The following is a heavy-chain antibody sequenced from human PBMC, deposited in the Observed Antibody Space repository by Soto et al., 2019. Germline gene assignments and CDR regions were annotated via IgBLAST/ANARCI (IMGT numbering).Heavy chain of an antibody. J-gene: IGHJ6*02. V-gene: IGHV3-15*07. CDR3: TTDRPLPDFNDYVWGSYRSGYYGMDV. CDR1: GFTFSNAW. D-gene: IGHD3-16*02. Sequence: GGSLRLSCAASGFTFSNAWMNWVRQAPGKGLEWVGRIKSKTDGGTTDYAAPVKGRFTISRDDSKNTLYLQMNSLKTEDTAVYYCTTDRPLPDFNDYVWGSYRSGYYGMDVWGQGTTVTVSS. CDR2: IKSKTDGGTT.